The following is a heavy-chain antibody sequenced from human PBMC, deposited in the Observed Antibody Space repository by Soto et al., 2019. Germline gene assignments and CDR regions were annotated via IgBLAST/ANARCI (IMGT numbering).Heavy chain of an antibody. Sequence: QVQLQESGPGLVKPSQTLSLTCTVSGGSISSDDYYWSWIRQPPGKGLEWIGYIYYTGSTYYNPSLKSRVTISIDTSKNQCSLKLNSVTAADTAVYSCARAPFRTLFRYWYFDLWGRGTLVTVSS. D-gene: IGHD2-21*01. CDR3: ARAPFRTLFRYWYFDL. J-gene: IGHJ2*01. CDR1: GGSISSDDYY. V-gene: IGHV4-30-4*01. CDR2: IYYTGST.